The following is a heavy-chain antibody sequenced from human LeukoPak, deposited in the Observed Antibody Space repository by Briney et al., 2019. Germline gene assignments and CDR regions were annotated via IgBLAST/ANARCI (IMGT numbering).Heavy chain of an antibody. J-gene: IGHJ5*02. V-gene: IGHV3-74*01. Sequence: PGGSLRLSCAASGFTFSNHWMHWVRQAPGKGLVWVSRINTDGSRTRYADSVKGRFTISRDNARNTLYLQVNSLRAEDTAVYYCARGYGYTYGGGWFDTWGQGTLVTVSS. CDR1: GFTFSNHW. CDR2: INTDGSRT. D-gene: IGHD5-18*01. CDR3: ARGYGYTYGGGWFDT.